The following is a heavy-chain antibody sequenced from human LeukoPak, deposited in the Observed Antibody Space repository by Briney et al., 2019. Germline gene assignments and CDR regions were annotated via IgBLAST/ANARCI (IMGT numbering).Heavy chain of an antibody. CDR1: GGSISSSSYY. CDR3: ARQLGGWYGPNFDY. J-gene: IGHJ4*02. D-gene: IGHD6-19*01. Sequence: PSETLSLTCTVSGGSISSSSYYWGWIRQPPGKGLEWIGSIYYSGSTYYNPSLKSRVTISVDTSKNQFSPKLSSVTAADTAVYYCARQLGGWYGPNFDYWGQGTLVTVSS. V-gene: IGHV4-39*01. CDR2: IYYSGST.